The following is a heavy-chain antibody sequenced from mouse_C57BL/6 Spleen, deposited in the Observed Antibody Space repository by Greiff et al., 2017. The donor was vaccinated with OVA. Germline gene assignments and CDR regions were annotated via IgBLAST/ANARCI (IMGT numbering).Heavy chain of an antibody. J-gene: IGHJ2*01. Sequence: DVMLVESGGGLVKPGGSLKLSCAASGFTFSSYAMSWVRQTPEKRLEWVATISDGGSYTYYPDNVKGRFTISRDNAKNNLYLQMSHLKSEDTAMYYCARDLTGRGYFDYWGQGTTLTVSS. CDR2: ISDGGSYT. D-gene: IGHD4-1*01. CDR3: ARDLTGRGYFDY. CDR1: GFTFSSYA. V-gene: IGHV5-4*01.